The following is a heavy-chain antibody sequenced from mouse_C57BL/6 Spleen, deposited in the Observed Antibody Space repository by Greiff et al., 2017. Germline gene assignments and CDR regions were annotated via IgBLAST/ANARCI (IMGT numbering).Heavy chain of an antibody. Sequence: EVKLMESGGGLVKPGGSLKLSCAASGFTFSSYAMSWVRQTPEKRLEWVATISDGGSYTYYPDNVKGRFTISRDNAKNNLYLQMSHLKSEDTAMYYCARDEGDYGHAMDYWGQGTSVTVSS. D-gene: IGHD1-1*02. J-gene: IGHJ4*01. V-gene: IGHV5-4*01. CDR1: GFTFSSYA. CDR2: ISDGGSYT. CDR3: ARDEGDYGHAMDY.